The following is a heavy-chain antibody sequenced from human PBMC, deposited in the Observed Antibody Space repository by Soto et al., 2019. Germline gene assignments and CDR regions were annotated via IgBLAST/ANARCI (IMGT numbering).Heavy chain of an antibody. CDR2: IKQDGSEK. CDR1: GFTFSSYW. J-gene: IGHJ4*02. CDR3: ARVDYYDSSGYYSEGVGSYYFDY. Sequence: GGSLRLSCSASGFTFSSYWMSWARQAPGKGLEWVANIKQDGSEKYYVDSVKGRFTISRDNAKNSLYLQMNSLRAEDTAVYYCARVDYYDSSGYYSEGVGSYYFDYRGQRTLVTVSS. D-gene: IGHD3-22*01. V-gene: IGHV3-7*01.